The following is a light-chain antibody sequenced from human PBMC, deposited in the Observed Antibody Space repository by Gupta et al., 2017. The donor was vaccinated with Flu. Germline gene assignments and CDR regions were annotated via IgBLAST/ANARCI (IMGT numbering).Light chain of an antibody. CDR2: EVT. CDR3: SSYAGNNNLV. CDR1: SSDVGGHNY. J-gene: IGLJ3*02. V-gene: IGLV2-8*01. Sequence: QSALTQPPSASGSPGQPVTISCTGTSSDVGGHNYVSWYQQSPGKAPKLIIYEVTKRPSGVPDRLSGSKSGNTASLTVSGLQAEDEADYYCSSYAGNNNLVFGGGTKLTVL.